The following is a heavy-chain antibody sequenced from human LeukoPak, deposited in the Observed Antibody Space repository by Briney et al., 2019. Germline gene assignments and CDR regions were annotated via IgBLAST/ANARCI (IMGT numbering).Heavy chain of an antibody. CDR3: ARNHEYGSGSSPIDY. D-gene: IGHD3-10*01. J-gene: IGHJ4*02. CDR2: ISAYNGNT. Sequence: ASVKVSCKASGYTFTSYGISWVRQAPGQGLEWMGWISAYNGNTNYAQKLQGRVTMTTDTSTSTAYMELRSLRSDDTAVYYCARNHEYGSGSSPIDYWGQGTLVTVSS. CDR1: GYTFTSYG. V-gene: IGHV1-18*01.